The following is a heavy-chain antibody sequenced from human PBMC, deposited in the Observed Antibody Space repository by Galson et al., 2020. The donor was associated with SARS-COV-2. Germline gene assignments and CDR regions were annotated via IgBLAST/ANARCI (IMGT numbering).Heavy chain of an antibody. CDR2: IYTSGST. D-gene: IGHD4-17*01. Sequence: SETLSLTCTVSGGSISSGSYYWSWIRQPAGKGLEWIGRIYTSGSTNYNPSLKSRVTISVDTSKNQFSLKLSSVTAADTAVYYCARGDRRRYGGNYWVPWYYFDYWGQGTLVTVSS. J-gene: IGHJ4*02. CDR3: ARGDRRRYGGNYWVPWYYFDY. CDR1: GGSISSGSYY. V-gene: IGHV4-61*02.